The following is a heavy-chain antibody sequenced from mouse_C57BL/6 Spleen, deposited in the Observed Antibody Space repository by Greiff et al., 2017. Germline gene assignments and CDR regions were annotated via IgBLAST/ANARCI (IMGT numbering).Heavy chain of an antibody. D-gene: IGHD2-1*01. J-gene: IGHJ3*01. V-gene: IGHV1-62-2*01. CDR3: ARHEEPPYGNYAGFAY. CDR1: GYTFTEYT. Sequence: QVQLKQSGAELVKPGASVKLSCKASGYTFTEYTIHWVKQRSGQGLEWIGWFYPGSGSIKYNEKFKDKATLTADKSSSTVYMELSRWTSEDSAVYFCARHEEPPYGNYAGFAYWGQGTLVTVSA. CDR2: FYPGSGSI.